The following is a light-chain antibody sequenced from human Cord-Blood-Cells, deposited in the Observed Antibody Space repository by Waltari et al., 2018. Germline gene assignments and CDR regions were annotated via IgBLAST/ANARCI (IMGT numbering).Light chain of an antibody. Sequence: QSVLTQPPSASGTPGQRVTIPCSGSSSNIGSNTVNWYQQLPGTAPKLLIYSNKQRPSGGPDRVSGSKSGTSASLAISGLQSEDEADYYCAAWDDSLNGWVFGGGTKLTVL. CDR3: AAWDDSLNGWV. CDR2: SNK. CDR1: SSNIGSNT. J-gene: IGLJ3*02. V-gene: IGLV1-44*01.